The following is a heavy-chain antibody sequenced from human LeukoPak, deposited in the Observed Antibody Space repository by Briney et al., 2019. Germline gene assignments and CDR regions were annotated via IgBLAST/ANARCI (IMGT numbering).Heavy chain of an antibody. D-gene: IGHD2-21*01. CDR2: TYYRSKWYN. Sequence: SQTLSLTCAISGDSVSSNSAAWNWIRQSPSRGLEWLGRTYYRSKWYNDYAVSVKSRITINPDTSKNQFSLQLNSVTPEDTAVYYCARDCWCCGGPASNWFDPWGQGTLVTVSS. V-gene: IGHV6-1*01. J-gene: IGHJ5*02. CDR3: ARDCWCCGGPASNWFDP. CDR1: GDSVSSNSAA.